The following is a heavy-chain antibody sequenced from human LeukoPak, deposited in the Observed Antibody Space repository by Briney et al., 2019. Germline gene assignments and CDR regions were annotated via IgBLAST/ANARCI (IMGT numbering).Heavy chain of an antibody. CDR3: ARMRGWWLQGRGRYYFDY. Sequence: SETLSLTCTVSGYSINSGYYWGWIRQPAGKGLEWIGRIYTSGSTNYNPSLKSRVTISVDTSKNQFSLKLGSVTAADTAVYYCARMRGWWLQGRGRYYFDYWGQGTLVTVSS. CDR2: IYTSGST. V-gene: IGHV4-4*07. CDR1: GYSINSGYY. J-gene: IGHJ4*02. D-gene: IGHD5-12*01.